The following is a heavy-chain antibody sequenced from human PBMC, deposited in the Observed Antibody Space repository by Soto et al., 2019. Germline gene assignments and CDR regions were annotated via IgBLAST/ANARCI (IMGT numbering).Heavy chain of an antibody. CDR3: ARTGYTHWFDP. CDR2: IYYSGST. D-gene: IGHD6-13*01. Sequence: SETLSLTCTVSGGSISSYYWSWIRQPPGKGLEWIGYIYYSGSTNYNPSLKSRVTISVDTSKNQFSLKLSSVTAADTAVYYCARTGYTHWFDPWGQGTLVTVSS. CDR1: GGSISSYY. J-gene: IGHJ5*02. V-gene: IGHV4-59*01.